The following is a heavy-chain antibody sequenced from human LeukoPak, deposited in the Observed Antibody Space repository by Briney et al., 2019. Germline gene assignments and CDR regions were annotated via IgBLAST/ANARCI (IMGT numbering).Heavy chain of an antibody. CDR3: ARSRYDGVLSTPGWFDP. Sequence: SETLSLTCTVSGYSISSGYYWGWIRQPPGKGLEWIGSIYHSGSTYYYPSLKSRVTISVDTSKNQFSLKLSSVTAADTAVYYCARSRYDGVLSTPGWFDPWGQGTLVTVSS. J-gene: IGHJ5*02. CDR2: IYHSGST. CDR1: GYSISSGYY. D-gene: IGHD5-12*01. V-gene: IGHV4-38-2*02.